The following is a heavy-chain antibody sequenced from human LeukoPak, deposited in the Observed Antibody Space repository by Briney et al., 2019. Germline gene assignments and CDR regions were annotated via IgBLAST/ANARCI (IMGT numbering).Heavy chain of an antibody. CDR1: GFTFSSYE. J-gene: IGHJ5*01. Sequence: GGSLRLSCAASGFTFSSYEMNWVRQAPGKGLEWVSYISSSGSTIYYADSVKGRFTISRDNSKSTFYLQMNSLRVEDTAVYYCARSSGTDSGWWYWFDSWGQGTLVIVSS. D-gene: IGHD6-19*01. CDR2: ISSSGSTI. CDR3: ARSSGTDSGWWYWFDS. V-gene: IGHV3-48*03.